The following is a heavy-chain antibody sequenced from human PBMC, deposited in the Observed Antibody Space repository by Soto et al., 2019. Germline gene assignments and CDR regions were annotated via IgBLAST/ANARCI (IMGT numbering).Heavy chain of an antibody. CDR2: ISGSGGST. CDR1: GFTFSSYA. D-gene: IGHD6-19*01. CDR3: AKAPSSGWYVDY. V-gene: IGHV3-23*01. Sequence: LRLSCAASGFTFSSYAMSWVRQAPGKGLEWASAISGSGGSTYYADSVKGRFTISRDNSKNTLYLQMNSLRAEDTAVYYCAKAPSSGWYVDYWGQGTLVTVSS. J-gene: IGHJ4*02.